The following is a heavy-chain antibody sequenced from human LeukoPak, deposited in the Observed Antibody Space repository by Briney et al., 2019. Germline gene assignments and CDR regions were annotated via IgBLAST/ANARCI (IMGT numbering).Heavy chain of an antibody. CDR2: ISGSGGST. CDR3: AKDGRVAVAATGYYGMDV. J-gene: IGHJ6*02. D-gene: IGHD6-19*01. Sequence: PGASLRRSCAASGFTFSSYAMSWVRQAPGKGLEWVSAISGSGGSTNYADSVKGRFTISRDNSKNTLYLQMNSLRAEDTAVYYCAKDGRVAVAATGYYGMDVWGQGTTVTVSS. CDR1: GFTFSSYA. V-gene: IGHV3-23*01.